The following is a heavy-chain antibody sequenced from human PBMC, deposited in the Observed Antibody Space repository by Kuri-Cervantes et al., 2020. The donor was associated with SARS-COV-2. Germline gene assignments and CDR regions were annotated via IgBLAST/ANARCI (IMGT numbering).Heavy chain of an antibody. Sequence: GGSLRLSCAASGFTFSSYSMHWVRQAPGKGLEWVAVVSYDGSNTYYSDSVRGRFTISRDNSKNTLYLQMNSLRAEDTAVYYCARDLFGGGGYYYGMDVWGQGTTVTVSS. CDR3: ARDLFGGGGYYYGMDV. V-gene: IGHV3-30*04. CDR2: VSYDGSNT. J-gene: IGHJ6*02. CDR1: GFTFSSYS. D-gene: IGHD4-23*01.